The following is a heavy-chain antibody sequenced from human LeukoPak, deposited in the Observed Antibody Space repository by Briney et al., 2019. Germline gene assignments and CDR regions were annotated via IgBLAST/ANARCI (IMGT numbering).Heavy chain of an antibody. D-gene: IGHD6-13*01. Sequence: GASVKVSCKASGGTFSSYAISWVRQAPGQWLEWMGRIIPIFGTANYAQKFQGRVTMTRNTSISTAYMELSSLRSEDTAVYYCARGHGSKGSYYYYMTSGAKGPRSPSP. CDR1: GGTFSSYA. J-gene: IGHJ6*03. CDR3: ARGHGSKGSYYYYMTS. CDR2: IIPIFGTA. V-gene: IGHV1-69*05.